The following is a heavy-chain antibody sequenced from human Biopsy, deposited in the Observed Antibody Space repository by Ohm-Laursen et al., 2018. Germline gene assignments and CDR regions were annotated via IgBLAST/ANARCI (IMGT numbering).Heavy chain of an antibody. V-gene: IGHV1-69*06. CDR1: GGTFSNYG. J-gene: IGHJ1*01. CDR2: NIPILGTG. CDR3: ATKLTGYFHH. Sequence: GASVKVSCKIPGGTFSNYGANWVRQAPGQGLEWLGGNIPILGTGNYAQKFQDRVTVAADTSTSTATMELRSLRSDDTAVYYCATKLTGYFHHWGQGTLVTVSS. D-gene: IGHD3-9*01.